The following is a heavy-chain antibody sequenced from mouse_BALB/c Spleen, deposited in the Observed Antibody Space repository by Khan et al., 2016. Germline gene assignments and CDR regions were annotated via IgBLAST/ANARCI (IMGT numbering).Heavy chain of an antibody. CDR3: ARDDDDGLYYYAMDY. D-gene: IGHD2-4*01. CDR2: IWAGGST. Sequence: QVQLKESGPGLVAPSQSLSITCTVSGFSLTSYGVHWVRQPPGKGLEWLGVIWAGGSTNYNSALMSRLSISKDNSKSQVFLKMNSLQTDDTAMYYCARDDDDGLYYYAMDYWGQGTSVTVSS. V-gene: IGHV2-9*02. CDR1: GFSLTSYG. J-gene: IGHJ4*01.